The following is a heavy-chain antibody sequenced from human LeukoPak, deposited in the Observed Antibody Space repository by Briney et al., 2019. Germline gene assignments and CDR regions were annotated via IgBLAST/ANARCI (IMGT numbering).Heavy chain of an antibody. CDR1: GFTFTSSA. V-gene: IGHV1-58*01. D-gene: IGHD2-15*01. CDR2: IVVGSGNT. Sequence: SVKVSCKASGFTFTSSAVQWVRQARGQRLEWIGWIVVGSGNTNYAQKFQERVTINRDMSTSTAYMELSSLRSEDTAVYYCAAEYSCSGGSCYGYYYGMDVWGQGTTVTVSS. J-gene: IGHJ6*02. CDR3: AAEYSCSGGSCYGYYYGMDV.